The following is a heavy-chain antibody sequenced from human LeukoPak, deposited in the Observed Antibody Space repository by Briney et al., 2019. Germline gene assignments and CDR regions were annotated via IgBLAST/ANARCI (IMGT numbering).Heavy chain of an antibody. Sequence: SETLSLTCTVSGGSISSGDYYWSWIRQPPGKGLEWIGYIYYSGSTYYNPSLKSRVTISVDTSKNQFSLKLSSVTAADTAVYYCARERGYYYGSGSSRYYGMDVWGQGTTVTVSS. CDR1: GGSISSGDYY. CDR3: ARERGYYYGSGSSRYYGMDV. CDR2: IYYSGST. D-gene: IGHD3-10*01. V-gene: IGHV4-30-4*02. J-gene: IGHJ6*02.